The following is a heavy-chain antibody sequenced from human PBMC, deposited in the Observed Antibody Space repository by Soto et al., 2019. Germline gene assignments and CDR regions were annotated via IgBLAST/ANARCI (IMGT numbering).Heavy chain of an antibody. J-gene: IGHJ4*02. CDR3: AKDWVSAAAGKFDY. Sequence: QVQLVESGGGVVQPGRSLRLSCAASGFTFSSYGMHWVRQAPGKGLEWVAVISYDGRNKYYADSVKGRFTISRDNSKNTLYPQMNSLSAEDTAVYYCAKDWVSAAAGKFDYWGQGTLVTVSS. D-gene: IGHD6-13*01. CDR1: GFTFSSYG. CDR2: ISYDGRNK. V-gene: IGHV3-30*18.